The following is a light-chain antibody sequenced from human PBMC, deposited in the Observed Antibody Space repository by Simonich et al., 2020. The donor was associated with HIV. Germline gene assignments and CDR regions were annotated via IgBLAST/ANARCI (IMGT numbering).Light chain of an antibody. CDR3: QQCISHPHT. Sequence: AIQLTQSPSSLSASVGDRVTSTCRTSQGISSALAWYQQKPGKAPKLLMHDASTLESGVPSRFSGSGSGTDFTLTISSLQPEDFATYYCQQCISHPHTFGQGTRLEIK. CDR1: QGISSA. J-gene: IGKJ5*01. CDR2: DAS. V-gene: IGKV1-13*02.